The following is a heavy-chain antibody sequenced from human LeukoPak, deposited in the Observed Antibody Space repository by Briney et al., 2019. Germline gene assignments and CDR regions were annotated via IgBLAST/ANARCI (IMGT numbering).Heavy chain of an antibody. Sequence: GVSVTVSCKASGYTFIGYYLHWVRQARGQGLEWMGWINPHNGDTNYAQRLQGRVTMTRDTSITTAYMELNRLKSDDTAVYYCATVRDIVVGGGPYYFDYWGQGTLVTVSS. CDR3: ATVRDIVVGGGPYYFDY. CDR1: GYTFIGYY. D-gene: IGHD2-15*01. J-gene: IGHJ4*02. V-gene: IGHV1-2*02. CDR2: INPHNGDT.